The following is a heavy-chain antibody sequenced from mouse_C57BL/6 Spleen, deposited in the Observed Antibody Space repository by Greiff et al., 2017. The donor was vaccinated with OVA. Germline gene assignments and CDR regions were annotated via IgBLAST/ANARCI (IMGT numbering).Heavy chain of an antibody. CDR3: AREAYGSSYWYFDV. CDR2: INPYNGDT. V-gene: IGHV1-20*01. Sequence: VQLKQSGPELVKPGDSVKISCKASGYSFTGYFMNWVMQSHGKSLEWIGRINPYNGDTFYNQKFKGKATLTVDKSSSTAHMELRSLTSEDSAGSYCAREAYGSSYWYFDVWGTGTTVTVSS. J-gene: IGHJ1*03. CDR1: GYSFTGYF. D-gene: IGHD1-1*01.